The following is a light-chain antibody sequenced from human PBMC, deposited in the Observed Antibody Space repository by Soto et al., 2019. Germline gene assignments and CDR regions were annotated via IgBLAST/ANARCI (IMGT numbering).Light chain of an antibody. CDR2: DTN. CDR3: GSWDYTLSAVV. Sequence: QSVVTQPPSVSAAPGQTVTISCSGRTSNIVNNFVSWYQQLPGTAPKLLIYDTNKRPSGIPHRFSGSKSGTSATLDITGLQTGDEAVYFCGSWDYTLSAVVFGGGTTVTVL. CDR1: TSNIVNNF. V-gene: IGLV1-51*01. J-gene: IGLJ2*01.